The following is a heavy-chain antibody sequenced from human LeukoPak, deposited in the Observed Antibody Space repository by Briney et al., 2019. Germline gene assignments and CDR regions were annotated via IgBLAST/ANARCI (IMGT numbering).Heavy chain of an antibody. CDR2: ISGSGGST. J-gene: IGHJ4*02. CDR1: GFTFSTYA. D-gene: IGHD3-22*01. CDR3: AKPAYYDSNGYYSHFDY. Sequence: GGSLRLSCAASGFTFSTYAVSWVRQAPGKGLEWVSAISGSGGSTYYADFVKGRFTISRDNSKNTVYLQMNSLRAEDTAVYYCAKPAYYDSNGYYSHFDYWGQGTLVTVSS. V-gene: IGHV3-23*01.